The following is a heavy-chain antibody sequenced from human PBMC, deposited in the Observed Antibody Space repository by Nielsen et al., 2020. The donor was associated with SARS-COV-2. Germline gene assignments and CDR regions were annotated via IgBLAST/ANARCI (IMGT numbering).Heavy chain of an antibody. D-gene: IGHD3-9*01. CDR1: GGSISSSSYY. Sequence: ESLKISCTVSGGSISSSSYYWGWIRQPPGKGLEWIGSIYYSGSTYYNPSLKSRVTISVDTSKNQFSLKLSSVTAADTAVYYCARRGNILTGYYIDYWGQGTLVTVSS. V-gene: IGHV4-39*01. J-gene: IGHJ4*02. CDR2: IYYSGST. CDR3: ARRGNILTGYYIDY.